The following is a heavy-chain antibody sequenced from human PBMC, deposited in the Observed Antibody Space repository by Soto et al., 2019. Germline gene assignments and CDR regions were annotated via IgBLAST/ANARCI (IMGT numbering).Heavy chain of an antibody. CDR2: IYYSGST. V-gene: IGHV4-31*02. Sequence: VSGGSISSGGYYWSWIRQHPGKGLEWIGYIYYSGSTYYNPSLKSRVTISVDTSKNQFSLKLSSVTAADTAVYYCARAWTNVDIVAYYGMDVWGQGTTVTVSS. J-gene: IGHJ6*02. D-gene: IGHD5-12*01. CDR1: GGSISSGGYY. CDR3: ARAWTNVDIVAYYGMDV.